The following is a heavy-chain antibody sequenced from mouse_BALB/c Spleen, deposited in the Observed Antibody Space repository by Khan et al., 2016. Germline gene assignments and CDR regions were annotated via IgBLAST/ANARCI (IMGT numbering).Heavy chain of an antibody. J-gene: IGHJ1*01. Sequence: QVQLQQSGPELVKPGASVRISCKASGYTFTTFYIHCLKQRPGQGLEWIGWIYPGNINTKYNENFKDKATLTADKSASTAYMQLSSLTSDDSAVYFCARGYYEGYFDVWGAGTTVTVSS. V-gene: IGHV1S56*01. D-gene: IGHD2-4*01. CDR3: ARGYYEGYFDV. CDR2: IYPGNINT. CDR1: GYTFTTFY.